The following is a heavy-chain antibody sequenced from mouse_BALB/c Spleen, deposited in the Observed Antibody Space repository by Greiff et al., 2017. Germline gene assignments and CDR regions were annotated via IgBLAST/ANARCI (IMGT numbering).Heavy chain of an antibody. J-gene: IGHJ4*01. CDR3: ARSLSHYAMDY. CDR2: IDPENGNT. V-gene: IGHV14-1*02. Sequence: EVQLHQSGAELVRPGALVKLSCKASGFNIKDYYMHWVKQRPEQGLEWIGWIDPENGNTIYDPKFQGKASITADTSSNTAYLQLSSLTSEDTAVYYCARSLSHYAMDYWGQGTSVTVSS. CDR1: GFNIKDYY.